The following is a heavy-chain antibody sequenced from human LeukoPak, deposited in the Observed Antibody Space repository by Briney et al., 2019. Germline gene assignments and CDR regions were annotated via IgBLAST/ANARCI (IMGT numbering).Heavy chain of an antibody. D-gene: IGHD6-13*01. J-gene: IGHJ4*02. CDR3: ARARTDSSTFYFAY. Sequence: ASVKVSCTASGYTFTDYYIHWVRQAPGQGLEWMGWINPHSGGTSFARKFQGRVTMTRDASITTAYMDLNSLRSDDTAVYYCARARTDSSTFYFAYWGQGTLVTVSS. CDR2: INPHSGGT. CDR1: GYTFTDYY. V-gene: IGHV1-2*02.